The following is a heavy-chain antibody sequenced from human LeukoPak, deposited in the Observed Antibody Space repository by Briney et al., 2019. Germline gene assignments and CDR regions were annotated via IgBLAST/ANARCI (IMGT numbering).Heavy chain of an antibody. V-gene: IGHV4-59*01. D-gene: IGHD4-17*01. CDR3: ARHYGDYDPHFDY. J-gene: IGHJ4*02. Sequence: SQTLSLTCTVSGGSISSYYWSWIRQPPEKGLEWIGYIYYSGSTNYNPSLKSRVTISVDTSKNQFSLKLSSVTAADTAVYYCARHYGDYDPHFDYWGQGTLVTVSS. CDR2: IYYSGST. CDR1: GGSISSYY.